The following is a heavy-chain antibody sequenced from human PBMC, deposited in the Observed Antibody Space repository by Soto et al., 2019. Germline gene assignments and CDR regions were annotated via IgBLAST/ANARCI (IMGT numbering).Heavy chain of an antibody. D-gene: IGHD5-18*01. Sequence: QVQLVESGGGVVQPGRSLRLSCAASGFTFRNYGLHWVRQAPGKGLEWVAVISYDGSSTYYTDSVKGRFTISRDNFQNTLYLQMDSLRTDDTAVYYCAKGDLDTSMAMAFDYWGQGTLVTVSS. J-gene: IGHJ4*02. CDR2: ISYDGSST. V-gene: IGHV3-30*18. CDR3: AKGDLDTSMAMAFDY. CDR1: GFTFRNYG.